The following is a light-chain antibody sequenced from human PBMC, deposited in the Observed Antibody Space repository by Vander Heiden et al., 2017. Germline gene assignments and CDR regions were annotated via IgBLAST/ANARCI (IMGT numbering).Light chain of an antibody. V-gene: IGKV3-20*01. CDR3: QRYGTSPT. Sequence: EIVLTQSPGTLSLPPGDRATLSCRASQSVSGSFLAWYQQKPGQAPRLLIYGASSRATGIPDRFSGSGSGTGFTLTISRLEPEDFAVYYCQRYGTSPTFGQGTRLEIK. CDR2: GAS. CDR1: QSVSGSF. J-gene: IGKJ5*01.